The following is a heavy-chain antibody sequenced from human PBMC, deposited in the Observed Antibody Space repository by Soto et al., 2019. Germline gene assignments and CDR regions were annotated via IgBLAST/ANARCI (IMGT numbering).Heavy chain of an antibody. CDR1: GFTFSSYA. CDR3: AKCKSWSHQHGMDV. CDR2: ISGSGGST. V-gene: IGHV3-23*01. D-gene: IGHD2-15*01. J-gene: IGHJ6*02. Sequence: GGSLRLSCAASGFTFSSYAMSWVRQAPGKGLEWVSAISGSGGSTYYADSVKGRFTISRDNSKNTLYLQMNSLRAEDTAVYYCAKCKSWSHQHGMDVRGQGTTVTGSS.